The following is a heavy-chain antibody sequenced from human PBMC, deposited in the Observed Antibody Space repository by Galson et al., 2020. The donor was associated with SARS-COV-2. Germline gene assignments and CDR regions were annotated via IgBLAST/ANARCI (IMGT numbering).Heavy chain of an antibody. CDR3: ARDPSDWTFFDY. D-gene: IGHD1-1*01. J-gene: IGHJ4*02. Sequence: SQTLSFTCAISGDNVSSDRAAWNWIRQSPSRGLEWLGRTYYRSKWNNDYALSMKVRLIINPDTSENQFSLQLDSVTPEDTAVYYCARDPSDWTFFDYWGQGTLVTVSS. CDR1: GDNVSSDRAA. V-gene: IGHV6-1*01. CDR2: TYYRSKWNN.